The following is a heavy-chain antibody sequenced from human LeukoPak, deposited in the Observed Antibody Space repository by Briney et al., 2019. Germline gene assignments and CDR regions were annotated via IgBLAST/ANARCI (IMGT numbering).Heavy chain of an antibody. V-gene: IGHV3-23*02. Sequence: GGSLRLSCAASGFTFSSYAMSWVRQAPGKGLEWVSGISGSGGSTYYGESVKGRFTIPSDNSKNTLYLQMNSLSAEDAAVYYCAEANTAMAHWYFDLWGRGTLVTVSS. D-gene: IGHD5-18*01. CDR3: AEANTAMAHWYFDL. CDR2: ISGSGGST. J-gene: IGHJ2*01. CDR1: GFTFSSYA.